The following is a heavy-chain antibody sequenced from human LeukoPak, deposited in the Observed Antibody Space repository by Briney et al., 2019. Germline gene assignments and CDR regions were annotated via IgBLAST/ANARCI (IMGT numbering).Heavy chain of an antibody. CDR3: ARVGVIAAAGTFDY. Sequence: GGSLRLSCAASGFTFSDYYMTWIRQAPGKGLEWLSYISGTSSHTNYADSVKGRFTISRDNAKNSLYLQMNSLRAEDTAVYYCARVGVIAAAGTFDYWGQGTLVTVSS. CDR1: GFTFSDYY. J-gene: IGHJ4*02. CDR2: ISGTSSHT. V-gene: IGHV3-11*06. D-gene: IGHD6-13*01.